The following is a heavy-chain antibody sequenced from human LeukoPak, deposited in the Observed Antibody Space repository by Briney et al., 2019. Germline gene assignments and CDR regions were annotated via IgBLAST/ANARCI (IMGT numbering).Heavy chain of an antibody. V-gene: IGHV3-30*19. CDR3: GYGSGY. CDR2: ISYDGSNK. CDR1: GFTFSSYG. D-gene: IGHD3-10*01. Sequence: GGSLRLSCAASGFTFSSYGMHWVRQAPGKGLEWVAVISYDGSNKYYADSVKGRFTISRDNSKNTLYLQMNSLRAEDTAVYYCGYGSGYWGQGTLVTVSS. J-gene: IGHJ4*02.